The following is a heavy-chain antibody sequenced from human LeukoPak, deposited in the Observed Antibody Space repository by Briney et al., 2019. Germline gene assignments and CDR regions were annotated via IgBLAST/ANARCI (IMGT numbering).Heavy chain of an antibody. V-gene: IGHV3-21*01. CDR1: GFTFSSYS. Sequence: PGGSLRLSCAASGFTFSSYSMNRVRQAPGKGLEWVSSISSSSSYIYYADSVKGRFTISRDNAKNSLYLQMNSLRVEDTAVYYCARKLPGTVYFDYWGQGTLVTVSS. J-gene: IGHJ4*02. D-gene: IGHD1-1*01. CDR3: ARKLPGTVYFDY. CDR2: ISSSSSYI.